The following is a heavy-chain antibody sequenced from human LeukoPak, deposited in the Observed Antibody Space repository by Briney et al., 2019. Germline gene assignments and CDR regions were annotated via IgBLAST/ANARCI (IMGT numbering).Heavy chain of an antibody. D-gene: IGHD2-21*02. CDR1: GDSLRKSTFY. Sequence: SETLSLTCTVSGDSLRKSTFYWVWIRHPPGKAQGGMGSIYYSGGADYNPSLQSRVTISVDTSKNEFSLKVRSVTAADTAVYFCARTHCEGDCFSAIRYWGQGTPVTVSS. J-gene: IGHJ4*02. CDR3: ARTHCEGDCFSAIRY. CDR2: IYYSGGA. V-gene: IGHV4-39*07.